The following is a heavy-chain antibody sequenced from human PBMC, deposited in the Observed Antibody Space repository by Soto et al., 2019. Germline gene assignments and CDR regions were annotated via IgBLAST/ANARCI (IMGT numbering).Heavy chain of an antibody. CDR2: ISGSGGST. CDR3: AKDYDFWSGLDY. J-gene: IGHJ4*02. Sequence: GGSLRLSCAASGFTFSSYAMSWVRQAPGKGLEWVSAISGSGGSTYYADSVKGGFTISRDNSKNRLYLQMNSQRAEDTAVYYCAKDYDFWSGLDYWGQGTLVTVSS. D-gene: IGHD3-3*01. V-gene: IGHV3-23*01. CDR1: GFTFSSYA.